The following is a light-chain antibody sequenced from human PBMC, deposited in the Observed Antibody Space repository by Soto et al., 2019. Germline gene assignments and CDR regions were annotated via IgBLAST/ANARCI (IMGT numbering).Light chain of an antibody. CDR1: SSDVGGYNY. Sequence: QSALTQPPSASGSPGQSVTISCTGTSSDVGGYNYVSWYQQHPGKAPTLMIYEVSKRPSGVPDRFSGSKSGNTASLTVSGLQAEDEADYYCSSYAGSKGVFGGGNQLTVL. CDR2: EVS. CDR3: SSYAGSKGV. J-gene: IGLJ2*01. V-gene: IGLV2-8*01.